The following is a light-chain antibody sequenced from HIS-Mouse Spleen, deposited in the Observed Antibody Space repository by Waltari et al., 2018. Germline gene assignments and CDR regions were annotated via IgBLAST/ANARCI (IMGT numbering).Light chain of an antibody. Sequence: EIVLTQSPGTLSLSPGERATLSCRASQSVRSSYLAWYQHKPGQAPRLLIYGASSSATGIPDRFSGSGSGTDFTLTISRLEPEDFAVYSCQQYGSSPPITFGQGTRLEIK. V-gene: IGKV3-20*01. CDR1: QSVRSSY. CDR2: GAS. J-gene: IGKJ5*01. CDR3: QQYGSSPPIT.